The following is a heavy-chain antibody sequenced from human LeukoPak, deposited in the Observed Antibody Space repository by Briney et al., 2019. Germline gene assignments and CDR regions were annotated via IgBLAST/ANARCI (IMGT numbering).Heavy chain of an antibody. J-gene: IGHJ4*02. V-gene: IGHV1-2*02. CDR2: INPNSGDT. Sequence: ASVKVSCKASGYSFTGYYIHWVRQAPGQGPEWMGWINPNSGDTYYAQMFRDRVTMTRDTSITTAYRELSRLRSDDRAVYYCAREAHGSGTYYTDYWGQGTLVTVSS. D-gene: IGHD3-10*01. CDR1: GYSFTGYY. CDR3: AREAHGSGTYYTDY.